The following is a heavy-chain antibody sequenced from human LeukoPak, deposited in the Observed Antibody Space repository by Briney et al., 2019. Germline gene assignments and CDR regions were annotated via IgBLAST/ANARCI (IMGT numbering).Heavy chain of an antibody. CDR1: GGSISNYY. V-gene: IGHV4-59*12. CDR3: ARDSSLRGAFDI. D-gene: IGHD4-17*01. CDR2: IYYSGST. J-gene: IGHJ3*02. Sequence: SETLSLTCTVSGGSISNYYWNWIRQPPGKGLEWIGYIYYSGSTYYNPSLKSRVTISVDTSKNQFSLKLSSVTAADTAVYYCARDSSLRGAFDIWGQGTMVTVSS.